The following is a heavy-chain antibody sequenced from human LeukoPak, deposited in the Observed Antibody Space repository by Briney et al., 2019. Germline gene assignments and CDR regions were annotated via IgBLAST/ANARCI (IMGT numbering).Heavy chain of an antibody. D-gene: IGHD6-6*01. CDR1: GYTFTSYD. J-gene: IGHJ3*02. CDR3: ARGGSIAALNDAFDI. V-gene: IGHV1-18*01. CDR2: ISAYNGNT. Sequence: ASVKVSCKASGYTFTSYDINWVRQATGQGLEWMGWISAYNGNTNYAQKLQGRVTMTTDTSTSTAYMELRSLRSDDTAVYYCARGGSIAALNDAFDIWGQGTMVTVSS.